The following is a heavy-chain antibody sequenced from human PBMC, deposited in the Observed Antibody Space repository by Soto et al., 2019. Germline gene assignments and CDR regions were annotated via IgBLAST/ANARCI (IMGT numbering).Heavy chain of an antibody. CDR3: ARALYDSSGYYYCWFDP. Sequence: SVKVSCKASGGTFSSYAISWVRQAPGQGLEWMGGIIPIFGTANYAQKFQGRVTITADESTSTAYMELSSLRSEDTAVYYCARALYDSSGYYYCWFDPWGQGTLVTVSS. J-gene: IGHJ5*02. CDR1: GGTFSSYA. D-gene: IGHD3-22*01. CDR2: IIPIFGTA. V-gene: IGHV1-69*13.